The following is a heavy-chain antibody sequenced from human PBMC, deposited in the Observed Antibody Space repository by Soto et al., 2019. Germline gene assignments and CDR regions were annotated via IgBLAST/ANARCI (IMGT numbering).Heavy chain of an antibody. J-gene: IGHJ4*02. CDR3: ARLSYDSSGYYYYFDY. D-gene: IGHD3-22*01. CDR1: GGSISSYY. CDR2: IYYSGST. V-gene: IGHV4-59*08. Sequence: PSETLSLTCTVSGGSISSYYWSWIRQPPGKGLEWIGTIYYSGSTNYNPSLKSRVTVSVDTSKNQISLKLSSVTAADTAVYHCARLSYDSSGYYYYFDYWGQGTLVTVSS.